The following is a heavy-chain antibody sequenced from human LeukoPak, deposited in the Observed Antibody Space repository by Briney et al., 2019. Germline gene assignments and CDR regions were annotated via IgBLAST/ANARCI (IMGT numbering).Heavy chain of an antibody. CDR1: GGSISSSSYY. Sequence: SETLSLTCTVSGGSISSSSYYWGWIRQPPGKGLEWIASIYYSGSTYYNPSLKSRVTISVDTSKNQFSLKLSSVTAADTAVYYRARDRGDYYDSSGYMDWGQGTLVTVSS. D-gene: IGHD3-22*01. CDR2: IYYSGST. V-gene: IGHV4-39*07. J-gene: IGHJ4*02. CDR3: ARDRGDYYDSSGYMD.